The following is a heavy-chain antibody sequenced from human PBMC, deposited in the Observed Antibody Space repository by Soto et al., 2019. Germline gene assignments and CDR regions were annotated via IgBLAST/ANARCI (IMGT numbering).Heavy chain of an antibody. CDR2: ISGYNGNT. J-gene: IGHJ4*02. V-gene: IGHV1-18*01. D-gene: IGHD3-22*01. CDR3: ARTTAYETSGYYYHTY. Sequence: TSVKVSCKASGYTFTSYGISWVRQAPGQGLEWMGWISGYNGNTKYAQKLQGRVTVTTDTSTSTAYMELRSLISDDTAVYYCARTTAYETSGYYYHTYWGQGTQVTVSS. CDR1: GYTFTSYG.